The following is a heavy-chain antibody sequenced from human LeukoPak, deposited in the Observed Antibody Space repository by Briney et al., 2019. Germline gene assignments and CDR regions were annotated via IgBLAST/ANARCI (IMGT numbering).Heavy chain of an antibody. CDR1: GFTVSSNY. CDR3: ARSSSGWSYLFDY. J-gene: IGHJ4*02. V-gene: IGHV3-53*01. CDR2: IYSGGST. Sequence: GGSLRLSCAASGFTVSSNYMSWVRQAPGKGLEWVSVIYSGGSTYYADSVKGRFSISRDNSKNTLYLQMNSLRVEDTAVYYCARSSSGWSYLFDYWGQGTLVTVSS. D-gene: IGHD6-19*01.